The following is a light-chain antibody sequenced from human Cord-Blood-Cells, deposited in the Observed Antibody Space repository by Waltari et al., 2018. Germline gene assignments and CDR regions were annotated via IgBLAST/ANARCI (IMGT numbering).Light chain of an antibody. Sequence: QSALTQPRSLSGSPVQAVTISCTGTSSEVGGYNNVSGYQQHPGKAPKLMIYDVSKRPSGVPDRFSGSKSGNTASLPISGLQAEDEADYYCCSYAGSYVFGTGTKVTVL. CDR3: CSYAGSYV. CDR1: SSEVGGYNN. CDR2: DVS. V-gene: IGLV2-11*01. J-gene: IGLJ1*01.